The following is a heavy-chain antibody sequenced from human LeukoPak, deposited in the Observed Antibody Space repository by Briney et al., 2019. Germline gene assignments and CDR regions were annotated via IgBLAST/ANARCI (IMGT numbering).Heavy chain of an antibody. CDR2: IIPILGIA. CDR3: ARGPEGAHDAFDI. Sequence: ASVKVSCKASGGTFSSYAISWVRRAPGQGLEWMGRIIPILGIANYAQKFQGRVTITADKSTSTAYMELSSLRSEDTAVYYCARGPEGAHDAFDIWGQGTVVTVSS. CDR1: GGTFSSYA. J-gene: IGHJ3*02. D-gene: IGHD1-26*01. V-gene: IGHV1-69*04.